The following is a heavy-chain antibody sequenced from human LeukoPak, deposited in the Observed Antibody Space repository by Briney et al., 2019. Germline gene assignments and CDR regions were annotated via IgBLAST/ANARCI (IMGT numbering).Heavy chain of an antibody. CDR2: INPSGGST. J-gene: IGHJ4*02. Sequence: ASVKVSCKASGYTFTSYYMRWVRQAPGQGLEWMGIINPSGGSTSYAQKFQGRVTMTRDMSTSTVYMELSSLRSEDTAVYYCARDLHEYSSSSGYFDYWGQGTLVTVSS. CDR3: ARDLHEYSSSSGYFDY. CDR1: GYTFTSYY. D-gene: IGHD6-6*01. V-gene: IGHV1-46*01.